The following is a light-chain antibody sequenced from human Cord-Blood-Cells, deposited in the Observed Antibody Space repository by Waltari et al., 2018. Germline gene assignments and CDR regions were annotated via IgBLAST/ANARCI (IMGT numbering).Light chain of an antibody. Sequence: QSVLTQPPSASGTPGQRVTTSCSGSSSNIGSNYVYWYQQLPGTAPKLLIYRNNQRPSGGPDRFSGSKSGTSASLAISGLRSEDEADYYCAAWDDSLSGRVFGGGTKLTVL. CDR2: RNN. CDR1: SSNIGSNY. CDR3: AAWDDSLSGRV. J-gene: IGLJ3*02. V-gene: IGLV1-47*01.